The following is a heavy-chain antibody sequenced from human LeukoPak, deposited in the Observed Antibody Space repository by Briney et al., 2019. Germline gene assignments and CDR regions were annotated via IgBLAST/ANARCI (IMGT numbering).Heavy chain of an antibody. CDR3: ASLNVDTAMVTY. J-gene: IGHJ4*02. D-gene: IGHD5-18*01. CDR2: MNPNSGNT. CDR1: GYTFTSYD. V-gene: IGHV1-8*01. Sequence: ASVRVSCKASGYTFTSYDINWVRQATGQGLEWMGWMNPNSGNTGYAQKFQGRVTMTRNTSISTAYMELSSLRSEDTAVYYCASLNVDTAMVTYWGQGTLVTVSS.